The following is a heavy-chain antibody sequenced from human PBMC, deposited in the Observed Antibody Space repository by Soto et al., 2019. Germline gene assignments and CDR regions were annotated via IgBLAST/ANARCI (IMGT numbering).Heavy chain of an antibody. J-gene: IGHJ4*02. Sequence: ASVKVSCKASGYTFANYGLNWVRQAPGQGLEWMGWISAYNGNTNYAQKFRGRVTMTTDTSTSTSYMELRSLRSDDTAVYYCARGSDSSGYYSYFDSWGQGALVTVS. D-gene: IGHD3-22*01. CDR3: ARGSDSSGYYSYFDS. CDR1: GYTFANYG. CDR2: ISAYNGNT. V-gene: IGHV1-18*04.